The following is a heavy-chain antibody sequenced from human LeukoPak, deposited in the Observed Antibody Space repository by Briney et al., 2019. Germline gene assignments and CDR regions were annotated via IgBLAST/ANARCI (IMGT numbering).Heavy chain of an antibody. Sequence: GGSLRLSRAASGLMLSSYWMSWVRQAPRKGLEWVANIKEDGSERHYVYSVEGRFTISRDNAKNSRSLQMDSLRAEDTAVYYCVNRAWLDFWGQGTLVTVSS. CDR3: VNRAWLDF. J-gene: IGHJ4*02. V-gene: IGHV3-7*01. CDR1: GLMLSSYW. CDR2: IKEDGSER.